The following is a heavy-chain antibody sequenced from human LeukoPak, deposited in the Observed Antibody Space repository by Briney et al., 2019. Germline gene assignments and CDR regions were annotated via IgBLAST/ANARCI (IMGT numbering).Heavy chain of an antibody. J-gene: IGHJ5*02. CDR1: GGSISSGGYY. V-gene: IGHV4-30-2*01. CDR3: ARGYCTGGTCFTFRNWFDP. D-gene: IGHD2-8*02. CDR2: IYHSGTT. Sequence: ASETLSLTCTVSGGSISSGGYYWSWIRQPPGKGLEWIGYIYHSGTTYYNPSLNSRVTMSVDKSKNQFSLKLTSVTAADTAVYYCARGYCTGGTCFTFRNWFDPWGQGTLVTVSS.